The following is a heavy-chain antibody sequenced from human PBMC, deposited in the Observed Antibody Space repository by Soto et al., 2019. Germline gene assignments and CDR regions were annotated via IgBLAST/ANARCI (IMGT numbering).Heavy chain of an antibody. CDR3: ARGSYDSSGYAFYYYYGMDV. V-gene: IGHV4-4*07. Sequence: XETLSLTCPVSGFSISSYYWSWIRQPAGKGLEWIGRIYTSGSTNYNPSLKSRVTMSVDTSKNQFSLKLSSVTAANTAVYYCARGSYDSSGYAFYYYYGMDVWGQETKVTVSS. CDR1: GFSISSYY. CDR2: IYTSGST. J-gene: IGHJ6*02. D-gene: IGHD3-22*01.